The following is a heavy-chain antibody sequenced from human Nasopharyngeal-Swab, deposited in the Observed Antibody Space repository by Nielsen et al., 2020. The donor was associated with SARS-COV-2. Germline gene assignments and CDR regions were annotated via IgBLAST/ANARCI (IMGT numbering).Heavy chain of an antibody. CDR3: ARDRFGNSSNTLDY. D-gene: IGHD4-23*01. CDR2: ISGDSSYI. V-gene: IGHV3-11*06. Sequence: GGSLRLSCVGSGFTFSDYYMSWIRQAPGKGLEWVSSISGDSSYIYYADSVQGRFTISRDNAKNSLYLQMNSLRAEDTALYYCARDRFGNSSNTLDYWGQGTLVTVSS. CDR1: GFTFSDYY. J-gene: IGHJ4*02.